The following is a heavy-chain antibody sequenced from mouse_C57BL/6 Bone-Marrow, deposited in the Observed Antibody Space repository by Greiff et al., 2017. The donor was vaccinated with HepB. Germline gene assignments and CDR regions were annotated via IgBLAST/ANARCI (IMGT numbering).Heavy chain of an antibody. V-gene: IGHV5-12*01. J-gene: IGHJ4*01. CDR1: GFTFSDYY. D-gene: IGHD2-5*01. CDR3: ARHHYSNYVRAMDY. Sequence: EVQRVESGGGLVQPGGSLKLSCAASGFTFSDYYMYWVRQTPEKRLEWVAYISNGGGSTYYPDTVKGRFTISRDNAKNTLYLQMSRLKSEDTAMYYCARHHYSNYVRAMDYWGQGTSVTVSS. CDR2: ISNGGGST.